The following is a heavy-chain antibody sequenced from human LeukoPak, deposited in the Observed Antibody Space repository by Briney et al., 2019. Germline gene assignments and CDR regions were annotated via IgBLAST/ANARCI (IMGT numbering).Heavy chain of an antibody. Sequence: GGSLRLSCAASGFTFSSYAMHWVRQAPGKGLEYVSAISSNGGSTYYANSVKGRFTISRDNSKNTLYLQMGSLRAEDMAVYYCARSGATIAAWDYWGQGTLVTVSS. CDR2: ISSNGGST. CDR1: GFTFSSYA. J-gene: IGHJ4*02. D-gene: IGHD5-12*01. V-gene: IGHV3-64*01. CDR3: ARSGATIAAWDY.